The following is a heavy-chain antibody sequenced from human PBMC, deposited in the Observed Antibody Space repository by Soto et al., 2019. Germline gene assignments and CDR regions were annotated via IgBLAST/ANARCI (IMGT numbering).Heavy chain of an antibody. CDR3: ARDSPYNDFWSSIMEGDHYGLDV. CDR1: GYSFSNYA. J-gene: IGHJ6*02. D-gene: IGHD3-3*01. Sequence: QVQLVQSGGEVKKPGASVKVSCKASGYSFSNYAISWVRQAPGQGLEWMGWINVYKGDTKYSQKFQDRVTVTTDTSTSTAYMEFRSLRSDDTCVYYCARDSPYNDFWSSIMEGDHYGLDVWGQGTMVSVSS. CDR2: INVYKGDT. V-gene: IGHV1-18*01.